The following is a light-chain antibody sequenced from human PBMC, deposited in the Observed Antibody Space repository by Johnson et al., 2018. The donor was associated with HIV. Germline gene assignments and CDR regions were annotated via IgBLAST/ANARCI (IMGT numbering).Light chain of an antibody. CDR3: GTWDSSLSAGV. CDR1: SSNIGSNT. J-gene: IGLJ1*01. V-gene: IGLV1-44*01. CDR2: RNN. Sequence: QSVLTQPPSASGTPGQRVTISCSGSSSNIGSNTVNWYQQLPGTAPKLLIYRNNQRPSGIPDRFSGSKSGTSATLGITGLQTVDEADYYCGTWDSSLSAGVFGTGTKVTVL.